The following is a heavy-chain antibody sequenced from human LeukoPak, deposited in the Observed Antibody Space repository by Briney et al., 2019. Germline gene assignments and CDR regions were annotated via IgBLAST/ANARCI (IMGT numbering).Heavy chain of an antibody. Sequence: ASVKVSCKASGGTFSSYAISWVRQAPGQGLEWMGRIIPILGIANYAQKFQGRVTITADKSTSTAYMELSSLRSEDTAVHYCARSNVDIVATINWFDPWGQGTLVTVSS. J-gene: IGHJ5*02. CDR2: IIPILGIA. D-gene: IGHD5-12*01. V-gene: IGHV1-69*04. CDR1: GGTFSSYA. CDR3: ARSNVDIVATINWFDP.